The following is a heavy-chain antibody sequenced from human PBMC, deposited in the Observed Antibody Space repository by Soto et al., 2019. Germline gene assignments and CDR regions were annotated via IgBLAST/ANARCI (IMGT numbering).Heavy chain of an antibody. D-gene: IGHD3-10*01. Sequence: GGSLRLSCAASGFTFSSYAMHWVRQAPGKGLEWVAVISYDGSNKYYADSVKGRFTISRDNSKNTLYLQMNSLRAEDTAVYYCARGPMATMVRAFDIWAKGQWSPSPQ. CDR2: ISYDGSNK. V-gene: IGHV3-30-3*01. CDR1: GFTFSSYA. J-gene: IGHJ3*02. CDR3: ARGPMATMVRAFDI.